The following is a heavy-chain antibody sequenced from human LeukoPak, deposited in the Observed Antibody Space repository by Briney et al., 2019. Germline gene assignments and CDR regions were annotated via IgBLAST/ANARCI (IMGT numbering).Heavy chain of an antibody. V-gene: IGHV3-15*01. D-gene: IGHD5-18*01. J-gene: IGHJ3*02. CDR2: IKSKTDGGTT. Sequence: GGSLRLSCAASGFTFTNAWMSWVRQAPGKGLEWVGHIKSKTDGGTTDYAAPVKGRFTISRDDSKNTLYLQMNSLKTEDTAVYYCTTMFVGYSYDDDAFDIWGQGTMVTVSS. CDR3: TTMFVGYSYDDDAFDI. CDR1: GFTFTNAW.